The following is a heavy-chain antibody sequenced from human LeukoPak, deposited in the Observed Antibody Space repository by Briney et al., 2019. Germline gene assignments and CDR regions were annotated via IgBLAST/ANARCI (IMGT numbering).Heavy chain of an antibody. D-gene: IGHD2-15*01. V-gene: IGHV1-18*01. CDR1: GYTFTTYG. CDR3: AREPPVAVGSDAFDI. Sequence: ASVKVSCTSSGYTFTTYGISWMRQAPGQSLEWMGWISPYNSNTKYAQKLQGRVTMTTDTSTNTAYMEVRSLRSDDTAVYYCAREPPVAVGSDAFDIWGQGTMVTVSS. CDR2: ISPYNSNT. J-gene: IGHJ3*02.